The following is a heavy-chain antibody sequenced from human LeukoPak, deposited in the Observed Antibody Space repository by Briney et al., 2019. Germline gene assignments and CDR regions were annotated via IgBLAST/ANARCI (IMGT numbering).Heavy chain of an antibody. CDR3: AKEVRESAWFYFDH. CDR1: GFTFSTYV. Sequence: GRSLRLSCAASGFTFSTYVMHWVRQAPGKGLQWVAVILYDGTNKYYADSVKGRFTISRDNSRNTLYLQMNSLRAEDTAVYYCAKEVRESAWFYFDHWGQGTLATVSS. V-gene: IGHV3-30*07. D-gene: IGHD3-10*01. J-gene: IGHJ4*02. CDR2: ILYDGTNK.